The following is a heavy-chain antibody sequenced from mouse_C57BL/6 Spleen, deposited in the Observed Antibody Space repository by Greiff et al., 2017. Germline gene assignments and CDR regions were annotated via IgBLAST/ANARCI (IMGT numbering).Heavy chain of an antibody. D-gene: IGHD2-1*01. CDR1: GFTFSDYY. CDR3: ARDPYGNYGAMDY. CDR2: INYDGSST. V-gene: IGHV5-16*01. Sequence: EVQRVESEGGLVQPGSSMKLSCTASGFTFSDYYMAWVRQVPEKGLEWVANINYDGSSTYYLDSLKSRFIISRDNAKNILYLQMSSLKSEDTATYYCARDPYGNYGAMDYWGQGTSVTVSS. J-gene: IGHJ4*01.